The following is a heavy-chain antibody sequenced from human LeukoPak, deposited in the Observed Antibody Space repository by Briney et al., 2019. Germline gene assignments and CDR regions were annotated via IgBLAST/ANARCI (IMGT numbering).Heavy chain of an antibody. V-gene: IGHV3-48*03. CDR2: ICSSGSII. D-gene: IGHD5-18*01. CDR1: GLTFSSDE. CDR3: ARGYSYGSHFDY. J-gene: IGHJ4*02. Sequence: GGSLRLSCAASGLTFSSDEMNWVRQAPGKGLEWVSYICSSGSIIYYADSVKGRFTISRDNAKNSLYLQMNSLRAEDTAVYYCARGYSYGSHFDYWGQGTLVTVSS.